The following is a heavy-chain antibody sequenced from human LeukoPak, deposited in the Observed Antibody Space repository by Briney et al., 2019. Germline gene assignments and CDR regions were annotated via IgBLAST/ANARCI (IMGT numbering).Heavy chain of an antibody. CDR2: IIPIFGTA. V-gene: IGHV1-69*13. D-gene: IGHD3-3*01. CDR3: ARGRDSDFWSGYIN. J-gene: IGHJ4*02. Sequence: ASVKVSCKASGYTFISYGISWVRQAPGQGLEWMGGIIPIFGTANYAQKSQGRVTITADESTSTAYMELSSLRSEDTAVYYCARGRDSDFWSGYINWGQGTLVTVSS. CDR1: GYTFISYG.